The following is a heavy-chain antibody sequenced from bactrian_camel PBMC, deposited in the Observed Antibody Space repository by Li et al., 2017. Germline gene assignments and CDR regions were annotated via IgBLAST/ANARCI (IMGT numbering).Heavy chain of an antibody. CDR3: AAENRVGFLGCRTRVTRPDGYNY. V-gene: IGHV3S53*01. J-gene: IGHJ4*01. CDR2: IDDEGIT. D-gene: IGHD5*01. CDR1: GTTASRNC. Sequence: HVQLVESGGGSVQAGESLRLSCVASGTTASRNCMAWFRQAPGKEREGIAVIDDEGITKYADSVKGRFIIDNDSAKGTLYLQMNSLKPEDSAMYYCAAENRVGFLGCRTRVTRPDGYNYWGQGTQVTVS.